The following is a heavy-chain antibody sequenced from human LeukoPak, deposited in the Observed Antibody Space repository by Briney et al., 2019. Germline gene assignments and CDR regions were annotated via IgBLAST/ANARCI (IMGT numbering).Heavy chain of an antibody. D-gene: IGHD4-23*01. J-gene: IGHJ4*02. V-gene: IGHV4-39*01. CDR2: IYDSRTI. CDR1: GGSISSGSHH. Sequence: SETLSLTCTVSGGSISSGSHHWGWFRQSPGKGLEWIGSIYDSRTIYYNPSLNSRVTISAVTSKNQFSLQLNSVTAADTAVYYCTRHDGRSGGTMGALDSWGQGSLVTVSS. CDR3: TRHDGRSGGTMGALDS.